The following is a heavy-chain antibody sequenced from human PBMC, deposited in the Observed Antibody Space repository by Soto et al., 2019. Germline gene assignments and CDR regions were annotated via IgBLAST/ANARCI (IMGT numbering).Heavy chain of an antibody. CDR1: GFTFTSSA. CDR2: IVVGSGNT. V-gene: IGHV1-58*01. D-gene: IGHD5-18*01. CDR3: AADLQDVDTAMVSYYYGMDV. Sequence: SVKVSCKASGFTFTSSAVQWVRQARGQRLEWIGWIVVGSGNTNYAQKFQERVTITRDMSTSTAYMELSSLRSEDTAVYYCAADLQDVDTAMVSYYYGMDVWGQGTTVTVSS. J-gene: IGHJ6*02.